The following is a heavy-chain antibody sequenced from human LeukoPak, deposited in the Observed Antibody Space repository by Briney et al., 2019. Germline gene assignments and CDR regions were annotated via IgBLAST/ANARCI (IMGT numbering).Heavy chain of an antibody. CDR1: GGSISSYY. D-gene: IGHD6-6*01. CDR3: ARSYSSSSYFDY. CDR2: IYTSGST. J-gene: IGHJ4*02. Sequence: SETLSLTCTVSGGSISSYYWSWIRQPPGKGLEWIGYIYTSGSTNYNPSLKSRVTISVDTSKNQFSLKLSSVTAADTAAYYCARSYSSSSYFDYWGQGTLVTVSS. V-gene: IGHV4-4*09.